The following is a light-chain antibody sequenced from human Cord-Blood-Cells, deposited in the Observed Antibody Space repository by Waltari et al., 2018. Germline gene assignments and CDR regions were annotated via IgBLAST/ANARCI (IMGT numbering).Light chain of an antibody. J-gene: IGKJ2*01. Sequence: EIELTQSPGTLSLSPGERATISCRASQSVSSRYLARYQQKPGQAPRLLIYGACSRATGIPDRFSGSGSGTDFTLTISRLEPEDFAVYYCQQYGSSPPYTFGQGTKLEIK. CDR3: QQYGSSPPYT. V-gene: IGKV3-20*01. CDR1: QSVSSRY. CDR2: GAC.